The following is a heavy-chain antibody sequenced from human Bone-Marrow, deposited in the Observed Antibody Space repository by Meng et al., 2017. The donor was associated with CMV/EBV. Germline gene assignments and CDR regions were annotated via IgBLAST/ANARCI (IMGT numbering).Heavy chain of an antibody. CDR3: ARGSTYSSSQFFDY. J-gene: IGHJ4*03. Sequence: SETLSLTCTVSGGSVSSSSYYWSWIRQPPGKGLEWIGCIYNSGSTNYNPSLKSRVTISVDTSKNQFSLKLSSVTAADTAVYYCARGSTYSSSQFFDYWGQGTLVTVSS. D-gene: IGHD6-19*01. CDR2: IYNSGST. V-gene: IGHV4-61*01. CDR1: GGSVSSSSYY.